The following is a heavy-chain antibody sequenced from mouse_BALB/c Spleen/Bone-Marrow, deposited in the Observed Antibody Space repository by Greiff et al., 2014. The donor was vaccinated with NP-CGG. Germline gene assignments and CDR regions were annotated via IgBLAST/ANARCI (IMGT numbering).Heavy chain of an antibody. CDR2: IPPGRSTT. D-gene: IGHD1-1*01. J-gene: IGHJ3*01. Sequence: DLVKPGASVKLSCKASGYTFTSYWINWIKQRPGQGLEWIGCIPPGRSTTYYNEMFKGKATLTVDTSSTTAYIQLSSLSSEDSAVYFCARGSYYYGSSSPRFAYWGPGTLVTVSA. CDR1: GYTFTSYW. CDR3: ARGSYYYGSSSPRFAY. V-gene: IGHV1S41*01.